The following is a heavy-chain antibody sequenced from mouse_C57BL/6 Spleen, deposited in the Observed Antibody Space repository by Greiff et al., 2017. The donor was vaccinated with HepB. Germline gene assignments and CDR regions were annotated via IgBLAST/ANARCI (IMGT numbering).Heavy chain of an antibody. Sequence: DVQLVESGGGLVKPGGSLKLSCAASGFTFSDYGMHWVRQAPEKGLEWVAYISSGSSTIYYADTLKGRFTISRDNAKNTLFLQMTSRRSEDTAMYYCARALYYYGSSDEAMDYWGQGTSVTVSS. J-gene: IGHJ4*01. CDR3: ARALYYYGSSDEAMDY. V-gene: IGHV5-17*01. D-gene: IGHD1-1*01. CDR1: GFTFSDYG. CDR2: ISSGSSTI.